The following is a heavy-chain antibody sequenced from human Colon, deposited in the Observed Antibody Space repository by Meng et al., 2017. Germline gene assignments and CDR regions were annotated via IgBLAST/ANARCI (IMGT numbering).Heavy chain of an antibody. J-gene: IGHJ4*02. Sequence: ASVKVSCKASGYTFTSYGISWVRQAPGQGLEWMGGISAYNGNTNYAQKLQGRVTMTTDTSTSTAYMELRSLRSDDTAVYYCARYDSSGYYFSRKYYFDYWGQGTLVTVSS. CDR3: ARYDSSGYYFSRKYYFDY. CDR1: GYTFTSYG. D-gene: IGHD3-22*01. CDR2: ISAYNGNT. V-gene: IGHV1-18*01.